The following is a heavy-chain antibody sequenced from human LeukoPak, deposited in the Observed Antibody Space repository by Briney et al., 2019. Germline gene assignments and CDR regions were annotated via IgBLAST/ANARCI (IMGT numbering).Heavy chain of an antibody. CDR2: MNGNSGAT. J-gene: IGHJ4*02. CDR1: GFTLTIYD. Sequence: ASVKVSCKTSGFTLTIYDINWVRQATGQGLEWMGWMNGNSGATGYAQNFRVRVTMTRNSSISTAYMKLSNLRSDDTPVYYCTRGLKDGHLNYWGQGTLVTVSS. V-gene: IGHV1-8*01. CDR3: TRGLKDGHLNY.